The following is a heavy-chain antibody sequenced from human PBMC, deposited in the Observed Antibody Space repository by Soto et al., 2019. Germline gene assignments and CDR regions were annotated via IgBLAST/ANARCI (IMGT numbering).Heavy chain of an antibody. J-gene: IGHJ4*02. CDR1: GGSISSGDYY. V-gene: IGHV4-30-4*01. CDR3: ARGAGVGALVN. CDR2: IYYSGST. Sequence: SETLSLTCTVSGGSISSGDYYWSWIRQPPGKGLEWIGYIYYSGSTYYNPSLKSRVTIPVDTSKNQFSLKLSSVTAADTAVYYCARGAGVGALVNWGQGTLVTVSS. D-gene: IGHD1-26*01.